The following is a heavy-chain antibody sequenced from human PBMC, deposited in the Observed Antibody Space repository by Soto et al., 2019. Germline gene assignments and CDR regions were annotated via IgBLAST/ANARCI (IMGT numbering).Heavy chain of an antibody. CDR2: IYYSGRT. Sequence: PSETLSLTCTVSGVSISSGGYYWSWIRQHPGKGLEWIGYIYYSGRTYYNPSLHSRVSIAVDTTENQFSLKLTSVTAADTSVYYCARGAFSISSSWFDPWGRGTLVTVSS. CDR3: ARGAFSISSSWFDP. J-gene: IGHJ5*02. D-gene: IGHD6-6*01. CDR1: GVSISSGGYY. V-gene: IGHV4-31*03.